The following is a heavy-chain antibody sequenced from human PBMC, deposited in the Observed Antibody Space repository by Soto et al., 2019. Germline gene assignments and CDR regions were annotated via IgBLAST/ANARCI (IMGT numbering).Heavy chain of an antibody. Sequence: QVQLVQSGAEVMKPGASVEVSCKASGYTFSGHYLHWVRQAPGQGLEWMGWVQPNSGGTNYALKFRGRLSLTRDTSISTAHMELRRLRSDDTAVYYCARSVLYSLALGDYHFDFWGQGTLITVSS. CDR1: GYTFSGHY. V-gene: IGHV1-2*07. CDR2: VQPNSGGT. CDR3: ARSVLYSLALGDYHFDF. J-gene: IGHJ4*02. D-gene: IGHD2-8*01.